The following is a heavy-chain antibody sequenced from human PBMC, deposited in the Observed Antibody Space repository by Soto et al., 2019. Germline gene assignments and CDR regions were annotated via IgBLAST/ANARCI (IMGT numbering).Heavy chain of an antibody. CDR1: GFTFSSYS. V-gene: IGHV3-48*02. CDR2: ISSSSSTI. J-gene: IGHJ6*02. CDR3: ARAEYSSSSFVYYYYGMDV. D-gene: IGHD6-6*01. Sequence: PGGSLRLSCAASGFTFSSYSMNWVRQAPGKGLEWVSYISSSSSTIYYADSVKGRFTISRDNAKNSLYLQMNSLRDEDTAVYYCARAEYSSSSFVYYYYGMDVWGQGTTVTVSS.